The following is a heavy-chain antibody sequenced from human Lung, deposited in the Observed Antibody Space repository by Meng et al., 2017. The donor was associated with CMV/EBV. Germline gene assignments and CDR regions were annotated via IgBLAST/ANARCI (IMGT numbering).Heavy chain of an antibody. J-gene: IGHJ6*02. CDR2: INPNSGGT. Sequence: SVKVSXKASGYNFTGYYIHWVRQAPGQGLEWMGWINPNSGGTNYAQKFQGRITMTGDTSITTAYMELSRLRSDDMAVYHCARVKRYCTGGTCSSTGYYGMDVWGQGTTVTVSS. V-gene: IGHV1-2*02. CDR1: GYNFTGYY. CDR3: ARVKRYCTGGTCSSTGYYGMDV. D-gene: IGHD2-15*01.